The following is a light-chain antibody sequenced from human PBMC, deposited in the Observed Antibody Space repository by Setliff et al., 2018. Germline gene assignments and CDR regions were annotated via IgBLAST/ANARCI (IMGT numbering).Light chain of an antibody. J-gene: IGLJ1*01. CDR2: EVT. V-gene: IGLV2-14*03. CDR1: SNDIGYYNF. Sequence: QSALTQPASVSGSPGQSITISCTGTSNDIGYYNFVSWYQQYPGKHPKLLIYEVTNRPSGVSNRFSGSKSGNTASLTISRLQTEDEADYYCTSYTISSTEVFGTGTKVTV. CDR3: TSYTISSTEV.